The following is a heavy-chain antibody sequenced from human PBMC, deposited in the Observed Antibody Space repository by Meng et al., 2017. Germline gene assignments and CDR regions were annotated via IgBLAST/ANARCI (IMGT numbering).Heavy chain of an antibody. V-gene: IGHV3-30*01. Sequence: QVQLVESGGGVVQPGRSLRLSCAASGFTFSSYAMHWVRQAPGKGLEWVAVISYDGSNKYYADSVKGRFTISRDNSKNTLYLQMNSLRAEDTAVYYCAHFDYWGQGTLVTSPQ. CDR3: AHFDY. CDR1: GFTFSSYA. J-gene: IGHJ4*02. CDR2: ISYDGSNK.